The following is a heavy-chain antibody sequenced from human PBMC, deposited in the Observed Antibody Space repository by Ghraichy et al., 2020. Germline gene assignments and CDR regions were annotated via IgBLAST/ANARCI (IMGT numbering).Heavy chain of an antibody. CDR3: ARGHKHGKTTIFGVVINGRWYYGMDV. D-gene: IGHD3-3*01. CDR1: GYTFTSYD. CDR2: MNPNSGNT. V-gene: IGHV1-8*01. J-gene: IGHJ6*02. Sequence: ASVKVSCKASGYTFTSYDINWVRQATGQGLEWMGWMNPNSGNTGYAQKFQGRVTMTRNTSISTAYMELSSLRSEDTAVYYCARGHKHGKTTIFGVVINGRWYYGMDVWGQGTTVTVSS.